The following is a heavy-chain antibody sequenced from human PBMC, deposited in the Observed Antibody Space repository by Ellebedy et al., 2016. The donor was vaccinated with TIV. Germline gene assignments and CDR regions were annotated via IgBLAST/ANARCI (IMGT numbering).Heavy chain of an antibody. V-gene: IGHV3-33*05. J-gene: IGHJ4*02. CDR1: GFNFSPSV. D-gene: IGHD6-6*01. Sequence: GESLKISCAASGFNFSPSVMHWVRQAPGKGLEWVAVIAFNGGNIYYANSVVGRFFVSRDDSTNTLYLQMNSLRAEDTALYFCAKGDGWAARHNRFDYWGQGILVTVSS. CDR2: IAFNGGNI. CDR3: AKGDGWAARHNRFDY.